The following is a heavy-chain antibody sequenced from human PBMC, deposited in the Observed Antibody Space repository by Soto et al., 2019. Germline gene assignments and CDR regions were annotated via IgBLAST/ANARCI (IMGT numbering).Heavy chain of an antibody. J-gene: IGHJ4*02. CDR2: ISGSGGST. Sequence: EVQLLESGGGLVQPGGSLRLSCAASGFTFSSYAMSWVRQTPGKGLEWVSAISGSGGSTYYADSVKGRFTISRDNSKNTLYLQMNSLRGEDTAVYDCAKDEKYSSGWRAGYWGQGTLVTVSS. CDR1: GFTFSSYA. CDR3: AKDEKYSSGWRAGY. V-gene: IGHV3-23*01. D-gene: IGHD6-19*01.